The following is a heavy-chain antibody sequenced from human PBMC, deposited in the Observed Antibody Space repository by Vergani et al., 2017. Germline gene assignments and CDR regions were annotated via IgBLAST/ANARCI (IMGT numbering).Heavy chain of an antibody. J-gene: IGHJ5*02. CDR2: IDYSGST. D-gene: IGHD2-2*01. CDR3: ARAXSVVPAANSSWFDP. Sequence: QVQLQESGPGLVKPSQTLSLTCTVSGGSISSGDYYWSWIRQPPGKGLEWIGYIDYSGSTSYNPSLKSRVTISVDTSKHQFSLKLSSVTAADTAVYYCARAXSVVPAANSSWFDPWGQGTLVTVSS. CDR1: GGSISSGDYY. V-gene: IGHV4-30-4*08.